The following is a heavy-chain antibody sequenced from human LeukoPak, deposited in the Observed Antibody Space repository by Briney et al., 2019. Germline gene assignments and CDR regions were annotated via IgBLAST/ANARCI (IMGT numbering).Heavy chain of an antibody. D-gene: IGHD5-18*01. Sequence: PSETLSLTCTVSGGSISSGSYYWSWIRQPAGKGLEWIGRIYTSGSTNYNPSLKSRVTISVDTSKNQFSLKLSSVTAADTAVYYCARDDTAMVNYWGQGTLVTVSS. CDR1: GGSISSGSYY. CDR2: IYTSGST. J-gene: IGHJ4*02. V-gene: IGHV4-61*02. CDR3: ARDDTAMVNY.